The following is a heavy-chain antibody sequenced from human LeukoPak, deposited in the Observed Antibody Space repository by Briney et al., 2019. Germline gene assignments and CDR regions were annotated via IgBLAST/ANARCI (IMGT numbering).Heavy chain of an antibody. Sequence: SETLPLTCTVSGGSISSYYWSWIRQPPGKGLEWIGYIYYSGSTRYNPSLETRVTMSADTSKNQFSLKLRSLTAADTAVYYCARDERFVRGIITTWGAFDLWGQGTLVTVSS. D-gene: IGHD3-10*01. CDR2: IYYSGST. V-gene: IGHV4-59*01. CDR1: GGSISSYY. J-gene: IGHJ3*01. CDR3: ARDERFVRGIITTWGAFDL.